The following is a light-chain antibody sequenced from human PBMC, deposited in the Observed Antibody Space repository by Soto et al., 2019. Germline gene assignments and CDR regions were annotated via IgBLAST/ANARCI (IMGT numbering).Light chain of an antibody. V-gene: IGLV2-23*02. CDR3: CSYAGSSTSWV. CDR1: SSDVGSYNL. CDR2: EVS. Sequence: QSVLTQPASVSGSPGQSITISCTGTSSDVGSYNLVSWYQQHPGKAPKLMIYEVSKRPSGVSNRFSGPKSGNTASLTISGLQAEDEADYYCCSYAGSSTSWVFGGGTKLTVL. J-gene: IGLJ3*02.